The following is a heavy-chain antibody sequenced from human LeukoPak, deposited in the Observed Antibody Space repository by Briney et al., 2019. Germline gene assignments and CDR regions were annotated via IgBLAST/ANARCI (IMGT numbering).Heavy chain of an antibody. D-gene: IGHD3-22*01. CDR3: ARLPRSDYYDSSGLIDY. CDR2: ISSSGSTI. CDR1: GFTFSDYY. Sequence: GGSLRLSCAASGFTFSDYYMSWIRQAPGKGLEWVSYISSSGSTIYYADSVKGRFTISRDNAKNSLYLQMNSLRAEDTAVYYCARLPRSDYYDSSGLIDYWGQGTLVTVSS. V-gene: IGHV3-11*01. J-gene: IGHJ4*02.